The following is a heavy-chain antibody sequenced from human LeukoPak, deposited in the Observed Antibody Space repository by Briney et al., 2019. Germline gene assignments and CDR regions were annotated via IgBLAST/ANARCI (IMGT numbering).Heavy chain of an antibody. J-gene: IGHJ4*02. D-gene: IGHD2-15*01. CDR2: MNPNSGNT. CDR3: ARGLMGYCSGGSCFHFDY. CDR1: GYTFTSYD. Sequence: GASVKVSCKASGYTFTSYDINWVRQATGQGLEWMGWMNPNSGNTGYAQKFQGRVTMTRNTPISTAYMELSSLRSEDTAVYYCARGLMGYCSGGSCFHFDYWGQGTLVTVSS. V-gene: IGHV1-8*01.